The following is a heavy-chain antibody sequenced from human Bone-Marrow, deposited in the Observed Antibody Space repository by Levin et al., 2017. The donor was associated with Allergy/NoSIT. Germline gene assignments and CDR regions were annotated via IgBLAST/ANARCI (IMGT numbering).Heavy chain of an antibody. CDR1: GFTFSTYA. V-gene: IGHV3-23*01. J-gene: IGHJ5*02. CDR2: TTASGGST. CDR3: AKYYDSTGYYRNWFDP. D-gene: IGHD3-22*01. Sequence: GGSLRLSCAGSGFTFSTYAMTWVRQSPGKGLEWVSSTTASGGSTYYADSVRGRFTISRDNSKSTLYLQMNSLRPEDTAVYYCAKYYDSTGYYRNWFDPWGQGTLVTVSS.